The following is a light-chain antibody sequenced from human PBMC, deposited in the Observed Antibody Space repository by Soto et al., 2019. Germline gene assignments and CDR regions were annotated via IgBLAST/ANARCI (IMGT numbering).Light chain of an antibody. CDR2: GAS. CDR3: QHYGRSSWM. V-gene: IGKV3-20*01. Sequence: DIDLTQSPATLSLSPGERVTLSCRASQTVHSSFVAWYQQKPGQAPRLLIYGASTRATGVPDRFSGSGSGTDFTLTISSLEPEDFAVDLCQHYGRSSWMFGQVTKVEIK. J-gene: IGKJ1*01. CDR1: QTVHSSF.